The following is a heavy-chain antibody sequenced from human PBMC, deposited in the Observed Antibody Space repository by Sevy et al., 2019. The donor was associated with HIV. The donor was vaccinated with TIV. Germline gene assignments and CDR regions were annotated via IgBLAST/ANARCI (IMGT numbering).Heavy chain of an antibody. V-gene: IGHV3-30-3*01. CDR2: ISYDGSNK. J-gene: IGHJ6*02. Sequence: GGFLRLSCAASGFTFSSYAMHWVRQAPGKGLEWVAVISYDGSNKYYADSVKGRFTISRDNSKNTLYLQMNSLRAEDTAVYYCARAEEPGYYYYYGMDVWGQGTTVTVSS. CDR3: ARAEEPGYYYYYGMDV. CDR1: GFTFSSYA.